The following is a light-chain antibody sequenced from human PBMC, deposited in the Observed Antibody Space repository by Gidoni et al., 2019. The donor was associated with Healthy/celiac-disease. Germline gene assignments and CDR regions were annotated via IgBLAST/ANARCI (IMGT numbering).Light chain of an antibody. J-gene: IGKJ2*03. CDR1: QSVSSN. CDR2: GAS. V-gene: IGKV3-15*01. Sequence: EIVMTQSPATLSVSPGERATLSCRASQSVSSNLAWYQQKPGQAPRLLIYGASTRATGIPARFRGSGSGTEFPLNISSLQSADFAVYYCQQYNNWPMFSFGQGTKLEIK. CDR3: QQYNNWPMFS.